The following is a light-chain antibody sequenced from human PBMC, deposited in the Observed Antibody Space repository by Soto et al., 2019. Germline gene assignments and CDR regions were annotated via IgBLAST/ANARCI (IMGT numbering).Light chain of an antibody. V-gene: IGKV3-20*01. CDR1: QSVSSSY. Sequence: EIVLTQSPGTLSLSPGERATLSCRASQSVSSSYLAWYQQKPGQAPRLLIYGASTRATGIPDRFSGSGSGTDFTLIISRLEPEDFAVYYCQLYDNSLYTFGQGTKLDIK. CDR2: GAS. CDR3: QLYDNSLYT. J-gene: IGKJ2*01.